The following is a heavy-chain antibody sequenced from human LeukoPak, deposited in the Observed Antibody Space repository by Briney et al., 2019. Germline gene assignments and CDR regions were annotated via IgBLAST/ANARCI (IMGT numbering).Heavy chain of an antibody. CDR3: TTDDYGDLVFDY. CDR1: GFTFSKAW. D-gene: IGHD4-17*01. Sequence: MAGGSQRLSCAASGFTFSKAWMSWVRQAPGKGLEWVGRIKSKTDGGATDYAAPVKGRFTISRDDSKNTLYLQMNSLKTEDTAVYYCTTDDYGDLVFDYWGQGTLVTVSS. V-gene: IGHV3-15*01. CDR2: IKSKTDGGAT. J-gene: IGHJ4*02.